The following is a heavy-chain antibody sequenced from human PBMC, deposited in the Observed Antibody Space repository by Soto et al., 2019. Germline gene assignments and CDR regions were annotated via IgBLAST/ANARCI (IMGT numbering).Heavy chain of an antibody. Sequence: GGSLRLSCAASGFTFSSYRMHWGRQARGTGLEWVAVIWYDGSNKYYTDSVKGRFTISRDNSKNTLYLQMNSLRAEDTAVYYCARDRDPIQLWLQFDPWGQGALVTVSS. CDR3: ARDRDPIQLWLQFDP. J-gene: IGHJ5*02. CDR1: GFTFSSYR. V-gene: IGHV3-33*01. D-gene: IGHD5-18*01. CDR2: IWYDGSNK.